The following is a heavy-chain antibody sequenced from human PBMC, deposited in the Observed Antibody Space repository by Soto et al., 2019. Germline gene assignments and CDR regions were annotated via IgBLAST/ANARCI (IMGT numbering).Heavy chain of an antibody. Sequence: QVQLVQSGAEVKKPGSSVKVSCKASGGTFSSYAISWVRQAPVQGLEWMGGIIPISGTANYAQKFQGRGTITADESTSQGYMELSSLRSEDTAVYYCAGGTTTVTTFIDYWGQGTLVTVSS. CDR3: AGGTTTVTTFIDY. CDR2: IIPISGTA. V-gene: IGHV1-69*01. D-gene: IGHD4-4*01. CDR1: GGTFSSYA. J-gene: IGHJ4*02.